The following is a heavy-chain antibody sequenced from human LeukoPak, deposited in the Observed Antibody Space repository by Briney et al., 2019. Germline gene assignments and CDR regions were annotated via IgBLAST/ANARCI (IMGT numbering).Heavy chain of an antibody. D-gene: IGHD2-2*01. V-gene: IGHV4-34*01. CDR1: GGSFSGYY. CDR3: ARVEIVVVPAASRKFWVDP. CDR2: INHGGST. Sequence: SETLSLTCAVYGGSFSGYYWSWIRQPPGKGLEWIGEINHGGSTNYNPSLKSRVTISVDTSKNQFSLKLSSVTAADTAVYYCARVEIVVVPAASRKFWVDPWGQGTLVTVSS. J-gene: IGHJ5*02.